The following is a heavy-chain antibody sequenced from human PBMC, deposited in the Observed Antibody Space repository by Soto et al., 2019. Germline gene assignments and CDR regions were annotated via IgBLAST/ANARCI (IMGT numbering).Heavy chain of an antibody. CDR3: ARANYYGSPGDFDY. CDR1: GFTFSGSA. J-gene: IGHJ4*02. D-gene: IGHD3-10*01. V-gene: IGHV3-73*01. CDR2: IRSKANSYAT. Sequence: PGGSLRLSYAASGFTFSGSAMHWVRQASGKGLEWVGRIRSKANSYATAYAASVKGRFTISRDDSKNSLYLQMNSLRAEDTAVYYCARANYYGSPGDFDYWGQGTLVTVSS.